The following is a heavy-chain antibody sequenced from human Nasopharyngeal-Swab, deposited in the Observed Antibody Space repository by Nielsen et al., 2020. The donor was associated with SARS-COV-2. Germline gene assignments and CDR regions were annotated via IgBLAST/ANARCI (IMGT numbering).Heavy chain of an antibody. CDR2: IIPIFGTA. CDR3: ANILTGYYGSVGFDY. J-gene: IGHJ4*02. D-gene: IGHD3-9*01. Sequence: WVRQAPGQGLEWMGGIIPIFGTANYAQKFQGRVTITADESTSTAYMELSSLRSEGTAVYYCANILTGYYGSVGFDYWGQGTLVTVSS. V-gene: IGHV1-69*01.